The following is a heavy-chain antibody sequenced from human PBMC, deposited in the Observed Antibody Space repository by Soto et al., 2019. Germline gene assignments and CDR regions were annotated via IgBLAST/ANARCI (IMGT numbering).Heavy chain of an antibody. D-gene: IGHD3-3*01. Sequence: EVQLVESGRVLVQPGGSMRLSCAASGFTFSNHWMSWVRQAPGKGLEWVANIKQDGSEQYYVDSVKGRFTTSRDNSKNSLYLQMTRLRAEDTAVYYCARELVILLFLEWTDYGLDVWGQGTTVTVSS. CDR1: GFTFSNHW. CDR2: IKQDGSEQ. V-gene: IGHV3-7*01. J-gene: IGHJ6*02. CDR3: ARELVILLFLEWTDYGLDV.